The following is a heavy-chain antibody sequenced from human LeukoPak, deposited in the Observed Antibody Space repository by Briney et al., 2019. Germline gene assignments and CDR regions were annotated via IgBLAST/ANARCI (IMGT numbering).Heavy chain of an antibody. D-gene: IGHD7-27*01. Sequence: GGSLRLSCTVSGFTFSSNSMSWVRQAPGKGLEWVSFICSGGNTLYSDSVKGRFTISRDNDKNTLYLQMNSLRAEDTAVYYCTTLTWDSDAFDIWGQGTAVTVSS. V-gene: IGHV3-53*01. CDR3: TTLTWDSDAFDI. CDR1: GFTFSSNS. J-gene: IGHJ3*02. CDR2: ICSGGNT.